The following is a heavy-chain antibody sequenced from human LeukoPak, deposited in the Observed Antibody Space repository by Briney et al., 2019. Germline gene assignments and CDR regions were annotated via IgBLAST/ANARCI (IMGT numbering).Heavy chain of an antibody. CDR2: ISRSAGST. Sequence: GGSLRLSCVASGFTFSNYDMNWVRQAPGMGLEWVSTISRSAGSTYYADSVKGRFTISRDNSKNTMYLQMNSLRVEDTAVYYCAKDRPTWPIDYWGQGTLVTVSS. D-gene: IGHD5-12*01. V-gene: IGHV3-23*01. CDR1: GFTFSNYD. J-gene: IGHJ4*02. CDR3: AKDRPTWPIDY.